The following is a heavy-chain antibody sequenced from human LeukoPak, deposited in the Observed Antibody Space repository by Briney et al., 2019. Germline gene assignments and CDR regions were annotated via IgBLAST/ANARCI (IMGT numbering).Heavy chain of an antibody. CDR3: ARDPTSSSVLDY. Sequence: ASVKVSCKASGYIFTSYGFAWVRQAPGQGLEWMGVINPSDDSTSYAQKFQGRVTMTRDTSTSTVYMELSSLRSEDTAVYYCARDPTSSSVLDYWGQGTLVTVSS. J-gene: IGHJ4*02. D-gene: IGHD6-13*01. CDR1: GYIFTSYG. V-gene: IGHV1-46*01. CDR2: INPSDDST.